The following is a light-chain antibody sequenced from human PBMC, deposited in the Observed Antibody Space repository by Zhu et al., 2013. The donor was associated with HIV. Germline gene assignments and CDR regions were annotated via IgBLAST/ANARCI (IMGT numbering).Light chain of an antibody. V-gene: IGKV3-20*01. CDR3: HHYGASPYS. Sequence: EIVLTQSPVTLSLSPGERVILSCRASQSVDRRFFAWYQQKPGQAPRLLIFGGSTRATGIPDRFSGIGSGTDFTLTINRLEPEDFAVYFCHHYGASPYSFGQGTKLEIK. CDR1: QSVDRRF. J-gene: IGKJ2*03. CDR2: GGS.